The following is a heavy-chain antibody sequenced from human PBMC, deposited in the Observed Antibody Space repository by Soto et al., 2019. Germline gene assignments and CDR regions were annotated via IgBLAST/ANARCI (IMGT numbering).Heavy chain of an antibody. V-gene: IGHV4-34*01. CDR2: INHLTTT. D-gene: IGHD5-18*01. CDR1: GGSFSSYH. CDR3: ARGYDTALAPIF. J-gene: IGHJ4*02. Sequence: SETLSLTCAVYGGSFSSYHWSWIRRTPGKGLEWIGEINHLTTTNYNPSLKSRVIISLDTPKNQFSLKLSSVIAADTAVYYCARGYDTALAPIFWGQGILVTVSS.